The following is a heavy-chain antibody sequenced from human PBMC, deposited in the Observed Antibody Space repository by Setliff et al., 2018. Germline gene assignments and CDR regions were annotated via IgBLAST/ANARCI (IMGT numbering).Heavy chain of an antibody. CDR2: IMPIFGKV. J-gene: IGHJ4*02. V-gene: IGHV1-69*13. CDR3: ATTPQKSGSYEVTFDY. CDR1: GYTFGAHY. D-gene: IGHD1-26*01. Sequence: SVKVSCKASGYTFGAHYIHWVRQAPGQGFEWMGWIMPIFGKVKYAQKFQGRVTITADESTSTAYMELSSLRSEDTAVYYCATTPQKSGSYEVTFDYWGQGTLVTVSS.